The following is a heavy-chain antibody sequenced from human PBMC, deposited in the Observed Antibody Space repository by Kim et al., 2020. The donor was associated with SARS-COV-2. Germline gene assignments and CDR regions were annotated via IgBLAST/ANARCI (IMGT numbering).Heavy chain of an antibody. CDR2: IIPIFGTA. CDR1: GGTFSSYA. D-gene: IGHD6-19*01. V-gene: IGHV1-69*13. CDR3: ARRDSGYSSGWGHFDY. Sequence: SVKVSCKASGGTFSSYAISWVRQAPGQGLEWMGGIIPIFGTANYAQKFQGRVTITADESTSTAYMELSSLRSEDTAVYYCARRDSGYSSGWGHFDYWGQGTLVTVSS. J-gene: IGHJ4*02.